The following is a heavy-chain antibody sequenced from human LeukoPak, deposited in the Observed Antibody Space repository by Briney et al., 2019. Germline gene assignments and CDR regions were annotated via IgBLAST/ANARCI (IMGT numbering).Heavy chain of an antibody. CDR3: AREGYYDSSGTLEYYFDY. Sequence: SETLSLTCTVSGGSISSYYWSWNRQPPGKGLEWIGYIYYSGSTNYNPSLKSRVTISVDTSKNQFSLKLSSVTAADTAVYYCAREGYYDSSGTLEYYFDYWGQGTLVTVCS. D-gene: IGHD3-22*01. CDR1: GGSISSYY. V-gene: IGHV4-59*01. CDR2: IYYSGST. J-gene: IGHJ4*02.